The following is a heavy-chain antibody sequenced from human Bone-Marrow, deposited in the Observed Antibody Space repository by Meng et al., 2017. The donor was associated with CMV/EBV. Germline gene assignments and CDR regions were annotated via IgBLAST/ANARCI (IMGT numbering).Heavy chain of an antibody. D-gene: IGHD2-8*01. CDR1: GGSVSSGYY. J-gene: IGHJ4*02. V-gene: IGHV4-38-2*02. CDR2: TYHSGIS. Sequence: SETLSLTCTVSGGSVSSGYYWGWIRQPPGKGLEWLGTTYHSGISFFNPSLKSRLTMSVDTSKNQFSLRLSSVTAADTAMYYCVLSKGTALISNWGQGTPVTVSS. CDR3: VLSKGTALISN.